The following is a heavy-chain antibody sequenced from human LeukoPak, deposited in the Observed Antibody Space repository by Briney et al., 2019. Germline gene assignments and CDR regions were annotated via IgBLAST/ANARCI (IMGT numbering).Heavy chain of an antibody. CDR1: GFTFSDHY. CDR3: ARVGRIVGALDY. Sequence: QPGGSLRLSCAASGFTFSDHYMDWVRQAPGKGLEWVGRTRNKANSYTTEYAASVKGRFTISRDDSKNSLYLQMNSLETEDTAVYYCARVGRIVGALDYWGQGTLVTVSS. D-gene: IGHD1-26*01. J-gene: IGHJ4*02. V-gene: IGHV3-72*01. CDR2: TRNKANSYTT.